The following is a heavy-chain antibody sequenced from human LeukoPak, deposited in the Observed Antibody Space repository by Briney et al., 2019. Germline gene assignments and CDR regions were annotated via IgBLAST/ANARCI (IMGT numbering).Heavy chain of an antibody. J-gene: IGHJ6*04. Sequence: GSSVRVSCKASGCTFTSYAISWVRQAPGQGLEWMGGIIPIFGTANYAQKFQGRVTITADESTSTAYMELSSLRSEDTAVYYCAPGLWFGKYLDVWGKGTTVTISS. CDR3: APGLWFGKYLDV. CDR2: IIPIFGTA. D-gene: IGHD3-10*01. V-gene: IGHV1-69*01. CDR1: GCTFTSYA.